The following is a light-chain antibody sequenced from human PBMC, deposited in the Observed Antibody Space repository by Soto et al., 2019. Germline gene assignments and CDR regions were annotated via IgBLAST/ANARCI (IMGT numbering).Light chain of an antibody. CDR1: QDINNY. J-gene: IGKJ5*01. Sequence: DIQMTQSPSSLSASVGDRVTISCQASQDINNYLNWFQQKPGKAPKLLIYDVLNLETGVPSRLSGSGSGAYFTLTISSLQPEDIATYYCQQYDKLPITFGQGTRLEIK. CDR3: QQYDKLPIT. V-gene: IGKV1-33*01. CDR2: DVL.